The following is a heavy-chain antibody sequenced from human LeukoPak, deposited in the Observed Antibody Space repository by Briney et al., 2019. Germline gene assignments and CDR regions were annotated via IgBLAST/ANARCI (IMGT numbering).Heavy chain of an antibody. Sequence: GRSLGLFCAASGFTFSSYAVHRVRQAARKGLEGVADISYDGSNKYYADSVKGRFTISRDNSKNPLYLQMNSLRAEDTAVYYCARDSTAAGTGWFDPWGQGTLVTVSS. J-gene: IGHJ5*02. D-gene: IGHD6-13*01. V-gene: IGHV3-30-3*01. CDR2: ISYDGSNK. CDR1: GFTFSSYA. CDR3: ARDSTAAGTGWFDP.